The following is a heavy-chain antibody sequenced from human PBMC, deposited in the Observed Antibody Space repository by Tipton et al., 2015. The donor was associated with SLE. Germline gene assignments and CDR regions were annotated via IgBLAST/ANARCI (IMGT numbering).Heavy chain of an antibody. CDR2: IYYSGIT. D-gene: IGHD1-26*01. Sequence: TLSLTCTVSGGSISSHYWSWIRQPPGKGLEWIGYIYYSGITYYNPSLKSRVTISVDTSKNQFSLKLSSVTAADTAVYYCAREGPFVGAMGHWGQGTLVTVSS. CDR1: GGSISSHY. V-gene: IGHV4-59*11. CDR3: AREGPFVGAMGH. J-gene: IGHJ4*02.